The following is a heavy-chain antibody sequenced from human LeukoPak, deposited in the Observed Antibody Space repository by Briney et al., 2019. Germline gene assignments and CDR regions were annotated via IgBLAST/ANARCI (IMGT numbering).Heavy chain of an antibody. CDR1: GFTFSSYG. CDR2: IKRDGSVE. CDR3: ARDSNPHGSGYYFDAFDM. J-gene: IGHJ3*02. D-gene: IGHD3-22*01. Sequence: PGRSLRLSCAASGFTFSSYGMHWVRQTPGKGLEWVANIKRDGSVEYYVDSVKGRFTISRDNTKNSLHLQMNSLRAEDTAVYYCARDSNPHGSGYYFDAFDMWGQGTMVTVSS. V-gene: IGHV3-7*01.